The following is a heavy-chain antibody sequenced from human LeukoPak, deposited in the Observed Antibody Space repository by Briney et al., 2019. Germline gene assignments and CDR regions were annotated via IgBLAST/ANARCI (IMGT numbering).Heavy chain of an antibody. D-gene: IGHD1-1*01. CDR3: ARDSRLSQTNYYYYGMDV. Sequence: GGSLRLSCAASGFTFSDYYMSWIRQAPGKGLEWVSYITSSGSTIYYADSVKGRFTISRDNAKNSLYLQMSSLRAEDTAVYYCARDSRLSQTNYYYYGMDVWGQGTTVTVSS. V-gene: IGHV3-11*01. CDR2: ITSSGSTI. J-gene: IGHJ6*02. CDR1: GFTFSDYY.